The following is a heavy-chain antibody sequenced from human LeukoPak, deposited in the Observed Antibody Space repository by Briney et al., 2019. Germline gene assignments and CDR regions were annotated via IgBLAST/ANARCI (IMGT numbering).Heavy chain of an antibody. V-gene: IGHV3-30*02. CDR3: AILSVPGDYFDY. D-gene: IGHD3-10*02. Sequence: PGGSLRLSCAASGFTFSSYGMHWVRQAPGKGLEWVTFIRYDGSNKFYADSVKGRFTISRDNSKNALYLQMNNLRVEDTAVYYCAILSVPGDYFDYWGQGTLVTVSS. J-gene: IGHJ4*02. CDR1: GFTFSSYG. CDR2: IRYDGSNK.